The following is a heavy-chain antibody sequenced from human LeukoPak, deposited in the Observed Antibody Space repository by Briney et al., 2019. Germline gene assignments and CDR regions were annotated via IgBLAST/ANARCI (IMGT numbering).Heavy chain of an antibody. D-gene: IGHD6-13*01. V-gene: IGHV4-34*01. CDR3: ARPYPGIAAAARGNWFDP. CDR2: INHSGST. Sequence: GSLRLSCAASGFIFSDYYMSWIRQPPGKGLEWIGEINHSGSTNYNPSLKSRVTISVDTSKNQFSLKLSSVTAADTAVYYCARPYPGIAAAARGNWFDPWGQGTLVTVSS. CDR1: GFIFSDYY. J-gene: IGHJ5*02.